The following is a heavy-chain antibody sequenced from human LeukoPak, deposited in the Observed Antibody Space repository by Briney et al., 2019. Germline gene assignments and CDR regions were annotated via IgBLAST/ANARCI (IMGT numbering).Heavy chain of an antibody. V-gene: IGHV1-18*01. CDR1: GHTANTYG. J-gene: IGHJ6*03. CDR3: ANVAKGRYFFYYMDV. D-gene: IGHD5-12*01. Sequence: ASVKVSCKASGHTANTYGFSWVRQAPGQGLEWIGWIFSYNGQTKYADKFQGRVTMTTDTSKTIAYMELRSPRSDDTAVYFCANVAKGRYFFYYMDVWGKGTTVTVS. CDR2: IFSYNGQT.